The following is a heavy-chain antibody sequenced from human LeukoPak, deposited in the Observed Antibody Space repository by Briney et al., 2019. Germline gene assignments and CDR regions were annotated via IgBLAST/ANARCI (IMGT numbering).Heavy chain of an antibody. V-gene: IGHV1-8*02. CDR2: MNPNSGNT. J-gene: IGHJ5*02. Sequence: ASVKVSCKASGYTFTSYDINWVRQATGQGLEWMGWMNPNSGNTGYAQKFQGRVTMTRDTSTSTVYMEMSSLRSEDTAVYYCARDYSRDGWYWFDPWGQGTLVTVSS. D-gene: IGHD6-19*01. CDR3: ARDYSRDGWYWFDP. CDR1: GYTFTSYD.